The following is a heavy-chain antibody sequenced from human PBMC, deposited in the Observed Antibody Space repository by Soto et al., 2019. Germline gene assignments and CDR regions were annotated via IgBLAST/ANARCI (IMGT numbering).Heavy chain of an antibody. D-gene: IGHD4-17*01. J-gene: IGHJ5*02. CDR2: ISYDGSNK. CDR3: ARGIKYGDYSRWFDP. CDR1: GLSFSSYG. Sequence: GGSLRLSCADSGLSFSSYGMHWVRQAPGEGLEWVAAISYDGSNKNYLASVEGRFTMTRDTSMSTAYMELSSLRSEDTAVYYCARGIKYGDYSRWFDPWGPGTLVTAPQ. V-gene: IGHV3-30*03.